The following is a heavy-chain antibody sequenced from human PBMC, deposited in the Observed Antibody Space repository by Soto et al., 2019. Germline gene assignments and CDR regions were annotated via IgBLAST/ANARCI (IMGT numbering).Heavy chain of an antibody. Sequence: ASVKVSCKASGYNFTSYGISWVRQAPGQGLEWMGWISAYNGNTNYAQKLQGRVTMTTDTSTSTAYMELRSLRSDDTAVYYCARENYDILTGAPPYGIDVWGQGTTVTVSS. V-gene: IGHV1-18*01. D-gene: IGHD3-9*01. CDR1: GYNFTSYG. J-gene: IGHJ6*02. CDR2: ISAYNGNT. CDR3: ARENYDILTGAPPYGIDV.